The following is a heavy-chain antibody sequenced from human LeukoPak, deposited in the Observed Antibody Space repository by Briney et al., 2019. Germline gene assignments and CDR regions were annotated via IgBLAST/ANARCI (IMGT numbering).Heavy chain of an antibody. Sequence: SETLSPTCTVSGGSIRSYHCSWIRQPPGKGLEWVGYIYYSGNAIYNPFLKSRATIAIETSKNQFSLKLSSVTAADTAVYYCARHGDSWTFVYWGQGNVVTVSS. V-gene: IGHV4-59*08. J-gene: IGHJ4*02. CDR3: ARHGDSWTFVY. D-gene: IGHD6-13*01. CDR2: IYYSGNA. CDR1: GGSIRSYH.